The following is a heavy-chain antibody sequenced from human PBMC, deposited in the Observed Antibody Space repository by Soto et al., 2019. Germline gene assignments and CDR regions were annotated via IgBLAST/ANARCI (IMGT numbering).Heavy chain of an antibody. CDR1: GFTFSSYG. Sequence: RRLSCAASGFTFSSYGMHWVRQAPGKGLEWVAVISYDGSNKYYADSVKGRFTISRDNSKNTLYLQMNSLRAEDTAVYYCARGEMATMTYLDYWGQGTLVTVSS. CDR3: ARGEMATMTYLDY. J-gene: IGHJ4*02. V-gene: IGHV3-30*03. CDR2: ISYDGSNK. D-gene: IGHD3-10*01.